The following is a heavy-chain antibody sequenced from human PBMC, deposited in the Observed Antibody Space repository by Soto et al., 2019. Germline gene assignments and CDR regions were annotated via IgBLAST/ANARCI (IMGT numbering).Heavy chain of an antibody. D-gene: IGHD6-13*01. CDR1: GFSYSTYT. CDR2: IYNGGST. CDR3: ARDLPGQQLVPP. J-gene: IGHJ5*02. Sequence: GGSLRLSCAASGFSYSTYTMHWVRQAPGKGLEWVSIIYNGGSTYYADSVKGRFTISRDNSKNTLYLQMNSLRAEDTAVYYCARDLPGQQLVPPWGQGTLVTVSS. V-gene: IGHV3-66*01.